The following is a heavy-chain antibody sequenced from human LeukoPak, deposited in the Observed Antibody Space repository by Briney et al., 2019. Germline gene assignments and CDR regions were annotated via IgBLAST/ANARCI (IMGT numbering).Heavy chain of an antibody. CDR2: TYYSGST. D-gene: IGHD5-18*01. J-gene: IGHJ4*02. CDR3: ARIQLDTAMIDY. V-gene: IGHV4-30-4*08. Sequence: SETLSLTCTVSGGSISSGDYYWSWIRQPPGKGLEWIGYTYYSGSTYYNPSLKSRVTISVDTSKNQFSLKLSSVTAADTAVYYCARIQLDTAMIDYWGQGTLVTVSS. CDR1: GGSISSGDYY.